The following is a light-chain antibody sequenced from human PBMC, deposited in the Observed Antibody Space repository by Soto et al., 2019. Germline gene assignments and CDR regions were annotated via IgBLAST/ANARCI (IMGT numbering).Light chain of an antibody. Sequence: EIVLTQSPGTLSLSPGERATLSCRASQSVSSSYLAWYQQKPGQAPRLLIYGASSRATGIPDRFSGSGSGNDYTLTISRLEPEDFAVYYCKQYGSSLYTFGQGSKLEIK. V-gene: IGKV3-20*01. CDR1: QSVSSSY. CDR3: KQYGSSLYT. CDR2: GAS. J-gene: IGKJ2*01.